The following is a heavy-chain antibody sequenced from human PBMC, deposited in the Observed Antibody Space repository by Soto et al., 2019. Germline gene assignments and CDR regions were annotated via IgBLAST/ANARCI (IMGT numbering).Heavy chain of an antibody. Sequence: PVESLRLSCAASGFDFSGYAMSWVRQVPGKGLQWVSVITGGGTSIYYAASVKGRFSIARDKSSNTLVLHMSSLRAEDTALYYCAKHQYSFAHYIDHWGQGTQVTVSS. CDR2: ITGGGTSI. V-gene: IGHV3-23*01. CDR3: AKHQYSFAHYIDH. CDR1: GFDFSGYA. J-gene: IGHJ4*02. D-gene: IGHD5-12*01.